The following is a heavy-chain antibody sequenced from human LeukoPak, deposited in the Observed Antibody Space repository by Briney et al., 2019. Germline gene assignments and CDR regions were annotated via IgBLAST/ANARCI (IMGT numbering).Heavy chain of an antibody. D-gene: IGHD5-12*01. V-gene: IGHV3-9*01. J-gene: IGHJ5*01. CDR3: ARDDGGYAHPVDS. CDR2: ISWNSGSI. CDR1: GFTFDDYA. Sequence: PGRSLRLSCAASGFTFDDYAMHWVRQAPGKGLEWVSGISWNSGSIGYADSVKGRFTISRDNAKNSLYLQMNSLRAEDTAVYYCARDDGGYAHPVDSWGQGTLVTVSS.